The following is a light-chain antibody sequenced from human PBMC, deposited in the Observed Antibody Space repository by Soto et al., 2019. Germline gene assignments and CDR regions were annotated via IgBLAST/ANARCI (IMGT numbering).Light chain of an antibody. J-gene: IGLJ1*01. CDR2: EVS. CDR3: NSYTSKSTGV. CDR1: SSDVGGYNY. Sequence: QSALTQPASVSGSPGQSITISCTGTSSDVGGYNYVSWYQQHPGKAPKRIIYEVSNRPSGVSTRFSGSKSGNTASLTISGLQAEDEADYYCNSYTSKSTGVFGTGTKLTVL. V-gene: IGLV2-14*01.